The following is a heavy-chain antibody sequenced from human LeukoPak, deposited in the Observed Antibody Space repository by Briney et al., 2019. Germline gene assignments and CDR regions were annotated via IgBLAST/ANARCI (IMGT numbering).Heavy chain of an antibody. CDR2: IYSGGST. J-gene: IGHJ4*02. D-gene: IGHD3-10*01. V-gene: IGHV3-66*01. Sequence: PGGSLRLSCAASGFTVSSNYMSWVRQAPGKGLEWVSVIYSGGSTYYADSVKGRFTISRDNSKNTLYLQMNSLRAEDTAVYYCARDWVRYYGSGTVRSYFDYWGQGTLVTVSS. CDR1: GFTVSSNY. CDR3: ARDWVRYYGSGTVRSYFDY.